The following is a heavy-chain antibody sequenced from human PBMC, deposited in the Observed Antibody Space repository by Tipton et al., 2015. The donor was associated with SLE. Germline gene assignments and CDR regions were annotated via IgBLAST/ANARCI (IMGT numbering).Heavy chain of an antibody. J-gene: IGHJ4*02. CDR3: ARATYYYDSSGYTLFDY. D-gene: IGHD3-22*01. V-gene: IGHV1-2*02. CDR2: INPNSGGT. Sequence: QVQLVQSGAEVKKPGSSVKVSCKASGGTFSSYAINWVRQAPGQGLEWMGWINPNSGGTNYSQKFQGRVTMTRDTPISTAYMELSRLRSDDTAVYYCARATYYYDSSGYTLFDYWGQGTLVTVSS. CDR1: GGTFSSYA.